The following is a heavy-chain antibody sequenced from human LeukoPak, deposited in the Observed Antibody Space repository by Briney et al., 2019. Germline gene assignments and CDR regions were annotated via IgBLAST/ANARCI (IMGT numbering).Heavy chain of an antibody. V-gene: IGHV1-2*02. J-gene: IGHJ4*02. Sequence: ASVKVSCKASGYTFTSYCMHWVRQAPGQGLEWMGWINPNSGGTNYAQKFQGRVTMTRDTSISTAYMELSSLRSDDTAVYYCARDSIDRSAYGGDYWGQGTLVAVSS. CDR1: GYTFTSYC. CDR2: INPNSGGT. D-gene: IGHD3-22*01. CDR3: ARDSIDRSAYGGDY.